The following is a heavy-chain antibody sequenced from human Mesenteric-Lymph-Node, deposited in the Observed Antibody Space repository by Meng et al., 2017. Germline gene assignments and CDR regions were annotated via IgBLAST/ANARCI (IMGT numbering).Heavy chain of an antibody. V-gene: IGHV3-33*01. Sequence: GESLKIACAASGFTFSSYGMHWVRQAPGKGLEWVAVIWYDGSNKYYADSVKGRFTISRDNSKNTLYLQMNSLRAEDTAVYYCARSLIVGATTLDYWGQGTLVTVYS. D-gene: IGHD1-26*01. CDR3: ARSLIVGATTLDY. CDR1: GFTFSSYG. J-gene: IGHJ4*02. CDR2: IWYDGSNK.